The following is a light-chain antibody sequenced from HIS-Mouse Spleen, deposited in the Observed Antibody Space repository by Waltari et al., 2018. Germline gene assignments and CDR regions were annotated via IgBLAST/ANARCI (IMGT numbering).Light chain of an antibody. Sequence: SYELTQPPSVSVSPGQTARITCCGDALPKKSAYWYQQKSGQAPVLVIYEDSKRPPGIPERFSGSSSGTMATLTISGAQVEDEADYYCYSTDSSGNHRVFGGGTKLTVL. CDR2: EDS. V-gene: IGLV3-10*01. J-gene: IGLJ2*01. CDR3: YSTDSSGNHRV. CDR1: ALPKKS.